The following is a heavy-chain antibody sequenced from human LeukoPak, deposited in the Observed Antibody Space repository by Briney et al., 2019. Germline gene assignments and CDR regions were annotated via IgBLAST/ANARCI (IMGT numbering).Heavy chain of an antibody. J-gene: IGHJ6*03. CDR1: GYTFTSYG. CDR3: ARIYGDYEPKDYYYYYYMDV. V-gene: IGHV1-18*01. Sequence: GASVKVSCKASGYTFTSYGISWVRQAPGQGLEWMGWISAYNGNTNYAQNFQGRVTMTTDTSTSTAYMELRSLRSDDTAVYYCARIYGDYEPKDYYYYYYMDVWGKGTTVTVSS. CDR2: ISAYNGNT. D-gene: IGHD4-17*01.